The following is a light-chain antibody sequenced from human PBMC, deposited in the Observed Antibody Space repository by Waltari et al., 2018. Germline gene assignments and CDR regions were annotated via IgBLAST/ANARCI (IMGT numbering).Light chain of an antibody. V-gene: IGLV1-44*01. CDR2: LNN. J-gene: IGLJ2*01. Sequence: QSVLTQPPSASGTPGPRVTIPCSGISPNLGTYNVNRYQHPPGAAPKLLICLNNQRPSGVPDRFSASKSGTSASLAISGLQSEDEADYYCAAWDGSLNGVVFGGGTKLTVL. CDR3: AAWDGSLNGVV. CDR1: SPNLGTYN.